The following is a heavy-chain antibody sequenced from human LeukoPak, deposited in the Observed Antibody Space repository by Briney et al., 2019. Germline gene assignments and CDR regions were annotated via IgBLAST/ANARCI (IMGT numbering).Heavy chain of an antibody. CDR2: INPNSGGT. D-gene: IGHD3-22*01. CDR3: ARDPGYYDSSGYFDY. Sequence: ASVKVSCKASGYTFTGYYMHWARQAPGQGLEWMGWINPNSGGTNYAQKFQGRVTMTRDTSISTAYMELSRLRSDDTAVYYCARDPGYYDSSGYFDYWGQGTLVTASS. CDR1: GYTFTGYY. J-gene: IGHJ4*02. V-gene: IGHV1-2*02.